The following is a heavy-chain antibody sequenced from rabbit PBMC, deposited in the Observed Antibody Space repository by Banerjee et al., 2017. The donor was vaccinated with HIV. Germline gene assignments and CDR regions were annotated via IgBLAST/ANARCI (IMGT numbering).Heavy chain of an antibody. CDR1: GFDFSSNG. J-gene: IGHJ4*01. CDR3: ARVNAGSSGYPYYFNL. CDR2: ITYGGST. V-gene: IGHV1S40*01. Sequence: QSLEESGGDLVKPGASLTLTCTASGFDFSSNGIGWVRQAPGKGLEYIGYITYGGSTYYASWAKGRFTISKTSSTTVTLQMTSLTGADTATYFCARVNAGSSGYPYYFNLWGPGTLVTVS. D-gene: IGHD1-1*01.